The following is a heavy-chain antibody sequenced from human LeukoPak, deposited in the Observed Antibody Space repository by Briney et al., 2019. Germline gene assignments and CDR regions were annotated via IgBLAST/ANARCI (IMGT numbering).Heavy chain of an antibody. J-gene: IGHJ4*02. Sequence: GGSLRLSCAASGFTFSSYWMSWVRQAPGKGLEWVANIKQDGSEKYYVDSVKGRFTISRDNAKNSLYLQMNSLRAEDTAVYYCARDSGESYSYGYSYWGQGTLVTVSS. D-gene: IGHD5-18*01. CDR3: ARDSGESYSYGYSY. V-gene: IGHV3-7*01. CDR2: IKQDGSEK. CDR1: GFTFSSYW.